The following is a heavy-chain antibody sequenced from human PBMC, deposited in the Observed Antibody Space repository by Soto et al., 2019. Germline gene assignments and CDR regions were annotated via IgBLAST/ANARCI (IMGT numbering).Heavy chain of an antibody. CDR1: GFTFSTYG. CDR2: IWYDGSNK. CDR3: ARDLGYYDSSGH. J-gene: IGHJ4*02. Sequence: LRLSCAASGFTFSTYGMHWVRQAPGKGLEWVAVIWYDGSNKYYADSVKGRFTISRDNSKNTLYLQMNSLRAEDTAVYYCARDLGYYDSSGHWGQGTLVTVSS. D-gene: IGHD3-22*01. V-gene: IGHV3-33*01.